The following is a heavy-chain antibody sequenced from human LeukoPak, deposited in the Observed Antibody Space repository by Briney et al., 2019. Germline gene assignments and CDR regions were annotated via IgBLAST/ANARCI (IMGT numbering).Heavy chain of an antibody. CDR2: ISVIGSTT. D-gene: IGHD4-17*01. J-gene: IGHJ4*02. V-gene: IGHV3-23*01. CDR1: GFTFSSYA. Sequence: PGGSLRLSCAASGFTFSSYAMTWVRQAPGKGLEWVSVISVIGSTTYYADSVKGRFTISRDNSKNMLYLQMNSLRAEDTAIYYCAKSFPPPDYGDFDYWGQGTLVTVSS. CDR3: AKSFPPPDYGDFDY.